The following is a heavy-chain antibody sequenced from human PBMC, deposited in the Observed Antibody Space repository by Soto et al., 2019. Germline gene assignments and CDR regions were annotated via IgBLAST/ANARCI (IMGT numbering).Heavy chain of an antibody. Sequence: SETLCLTCTVSGGSISSYYWSWIRQPPGKGLEWIGYIYYSGSTNYNPSLKSRVTISVDTSKNQFSLKLSSVTAADTAVYYCARDQGSSWPHYYYYGMDVWGQGTTVTVSS. CDR2: IYYSGST. CDR1: GGSISSYY. J-gene: IGHJ6*02. V-gene: IGHV4-59*01. D-gene: IGHD6-13*01. CDR3: ARDQGSSWPHYYYYGMDV.